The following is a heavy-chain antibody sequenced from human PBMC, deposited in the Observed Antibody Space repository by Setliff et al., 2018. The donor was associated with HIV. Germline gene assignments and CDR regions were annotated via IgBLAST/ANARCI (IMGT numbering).Heavy chain of an antibody. CDR1: GYSISSGYY. D-gene: IGHD5-12*01. CDR2: IYHSGNI. J-gene: IGHJ3*02. CDR3: ARDGHDAFDI. V-gene: IGHV4-38-2*02. Sequence: PSETLSLTCTVSGYSISSGYYWGWLRQPPGKGLEWIGSIYHSGNIYYSPSLKGRVTISIDTSKNQFSLKLSSVTAADTAVYYCARDGHDAFDIWGQGTMVTVSS.